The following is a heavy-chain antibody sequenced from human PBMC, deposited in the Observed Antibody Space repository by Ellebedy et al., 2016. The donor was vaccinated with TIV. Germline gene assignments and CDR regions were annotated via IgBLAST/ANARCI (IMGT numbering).Heavy chain of an antibody. CDR2: ISYGGGTK. CDR3: ARDRGIAGSLKWEHYDY. D-gene: IGHD1-26*01. Sequence: GESLKISCAASGFTFSSYGMHWVRQAPGKGLEWVSGISYGGGTKHYADSVKGRFSISRDNSKTTMFLEINSQRDEDTALYYCARDRGIAGSLKWEHYDYWGQGSMVTVSS. J-gene: IGHJ4*02. CDR1: GFTFSSYG. V-gene: IGHV3-30*03.